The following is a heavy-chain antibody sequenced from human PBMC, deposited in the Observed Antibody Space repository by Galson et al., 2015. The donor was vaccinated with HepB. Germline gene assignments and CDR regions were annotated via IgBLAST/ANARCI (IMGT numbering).Heavy chain of an antibody. CDR1: GGSISNYH. Sequence: LSLTCTVSGGSISNYHWSWIRQPPGKRLEWIGYIYNSGSTNYNPSLKSRVAISLDTSKDQFSLKLRSVTAADTAVYYCARLAHVSSWYVLWYFDLWGRGTRVTVSP. CDR2: IYNSGST. V-gene: IGHV4-59*08. CDR3: ARLAHVSSWYVLWYFDL. J-gene: IGHJ2*01. D-gene: IGHD6-13*01.